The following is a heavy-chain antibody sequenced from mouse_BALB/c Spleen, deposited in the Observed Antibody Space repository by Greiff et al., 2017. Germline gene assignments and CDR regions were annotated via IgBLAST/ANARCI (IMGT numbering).Heavy chain of an antibody. CDR3: ARDSSGYSFAY. CDR2: INPYNDGT. Sequence: VQLKESGPELVKPGASVKMSCKASGYTFTSYVMHWVKQKPGQGLEWIGYINPYNDGTKYNEKFKGKATLTSDKSSSTAYMELSSLTSEDSAVYYCARDSSGYSFAYWGQGTLVTVSA. V-gene: IGHV1-14*01. D-gene: IGHD3-2*01. CDR1: GYTFTSYV. J-gene: IGHJ3*01.